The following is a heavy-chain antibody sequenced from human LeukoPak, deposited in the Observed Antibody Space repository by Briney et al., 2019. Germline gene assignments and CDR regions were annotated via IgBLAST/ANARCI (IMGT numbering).Heavy chain of an antibody. J-gene: IGHJ4*02. V-gene: IGHV4-4*09. CDR3: ARDSGWSFDY. CDR2: IYTSGST. D-gene: IGHD6-19*01. Sequence: PSETLSLTCTVSGGSISSYYWSWIRQPPGKGLEWIGYIYTSGSTNYNPSLKSRVIISVDTSKNQFSLKLSSVTAADTAVYYCARDSGWSFDYWGQGTLVTVSS. CDR1: GGSISSYY.